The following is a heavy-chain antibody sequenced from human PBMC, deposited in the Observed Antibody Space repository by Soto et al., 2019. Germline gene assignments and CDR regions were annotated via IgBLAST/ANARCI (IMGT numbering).Heavy chain of an antibody. J-gene: IGHJ4*02. V-gene: IGHV4-31*03. D-gene: IGHD7-27*01. CDR2: IYYSGST. Sequence: PSETLSLTCTVSGGSISSGGYYWNWIRQHPGKGLEWIGYIYYSGSTYYNPSLKSRVTISVDTSKNQSSLKLSSVTAADTAVYYCARDLYGDPSPDYWGQGTLVTVSS. CDR3: ARDLYGDPSPDY. CDR1: GGSISSGGYY.